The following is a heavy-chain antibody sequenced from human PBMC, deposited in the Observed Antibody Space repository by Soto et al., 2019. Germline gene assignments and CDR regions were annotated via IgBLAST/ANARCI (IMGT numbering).Heavy chain of an antibody. J-gene: IGHJ6*02. CDR3: ARGELLPAHYYGMDV. CDR2: IYPGDSDT. Sequence: GESLKISCKGSGYSFTSYWIGWVRQMPGKGLEWMGIIYPGDSDTRYSPSFQGQVTISADKSISTAYLQWSSLKASDTAMYYCARGELLPAHYYGMDVWGQGTTVTVSS. CDR1: GYSFTSYW. V-gene: IGHV5-51*01. D-gene: IGHD1-26*01.